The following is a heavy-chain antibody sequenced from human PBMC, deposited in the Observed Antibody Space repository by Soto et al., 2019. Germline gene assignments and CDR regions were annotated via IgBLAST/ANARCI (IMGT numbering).Heavy chain of an antibody. CDR2: ISAYNGNT. CDR3: ARTIVVVPAAQNDY. D-gene: IGHD2-2*01. CDR1: GYTFSRYS. J-gene: IGHJ4*02. Sequence: ASVKVSCKASGYTFSRYSLHWVRQAPGQGLEWMGWISAYNGNTNYAQKLQGRVTMTTDTSTSKAYMDLRSLRSDDTAVYYCARTIVVVPAAQNDYWGQGTLFTVSS. V-gene: IGHV1-18*01.